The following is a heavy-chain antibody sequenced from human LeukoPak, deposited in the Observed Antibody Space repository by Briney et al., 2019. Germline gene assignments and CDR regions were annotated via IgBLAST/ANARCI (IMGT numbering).Heavy chain of an antibody. CDR2: INHSGST. CDR1: GGSFRDYY. V-gene: IGHV4-34*01. J-gene: IGHJ3*01. CDR3: AKAPYLSSGS. D-gene: IGHD3-22*01. Sequence: PSETLSLTCAVYGGSFRDYYWSWIRQPPGKGLEWIGEINHSGSTNYNPSLKSRVTILLDTSKNQFSLKLTSVTAADTAVYYCAKAPYLSSGSWGQGILVAVSS.